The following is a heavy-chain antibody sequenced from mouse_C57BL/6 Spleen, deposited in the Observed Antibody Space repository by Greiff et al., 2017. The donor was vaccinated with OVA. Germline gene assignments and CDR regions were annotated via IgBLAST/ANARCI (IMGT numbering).Heavy chain of an antibody. Sequence: EVMLVESGGGLVQPGESLKLSCESNEYEFPSHDMSCVRTTPEKRLALVAAINRDGGSTYYPDTMERRFIISRDNTKKTLYLQRSSLRSEDTALYYCARHAYSNYGAMDDWGQGTSVTVSS. J-gene: IGHJ4*01. CDR2: INRDGGST. CDR1: EYEFPSHD. V-gene: IGHV5-2*01. CDR3: ARHAYSNYGAMDD. D-gene: IGHD2-5*01.